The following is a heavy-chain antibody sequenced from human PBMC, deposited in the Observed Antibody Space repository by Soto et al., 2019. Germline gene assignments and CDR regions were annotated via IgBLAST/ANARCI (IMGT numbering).Heavy chain of an antibody. Sequence: PGGSLRLSCAASGFSVSGFWMHLVRQGPGKGLEWVVVISFDGGNTHYADSVKGRFTISRDNSQNTLFLQMNSLKTEDTAMYYCTTDRYYYDSSAYIPSIYWGQGALVTVSS. CDR1: GFSVSGFW. J-gene: IGHJ4*02. CDR2: ISFDGGNT. CDR3: TTDRYYYDSSAYIPSIY. V-gene: IGHV3-30*03. D-gene: IGHD3-22*01.